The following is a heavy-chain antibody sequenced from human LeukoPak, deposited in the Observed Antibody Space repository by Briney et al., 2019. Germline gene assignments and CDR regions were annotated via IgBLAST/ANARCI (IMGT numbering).Heavy chain of an antibody. CDR1: GFTFSSYA. V-gene: IGHV3-30-3*01. Sequence: GGSLRLSCAASGFTFSSYAMHWVRQAPGKGLEWVAVISYDGSNKYYADSVKGRFTISRDNSKNTLYLQMNSLRAEDTAVYYCAREVWAYDTTQALDYWGQGTLVTVSS. CDR2: ISYDGSNK. J-gene: IGHJ4*02. CDR3: AREVWAYDTTQALDY. D-gene: IGHD3-22*01.